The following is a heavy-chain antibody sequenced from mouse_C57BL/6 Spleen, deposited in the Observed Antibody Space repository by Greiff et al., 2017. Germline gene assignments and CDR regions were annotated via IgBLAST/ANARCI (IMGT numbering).Heavy chain of an antibody. CDR1: GFTFSSYA. V-gene: IGHV5-4*01. CDR3: AREWFHYFDY. D-gene: IGHD2-2*01. Sequence: EVQRVESGGGLVKPGGSLKLSCAASGFTFSSYAMSWVRQTPEKRLEWVATISDGGSYTYYPDNVKGRFTISRDNAKNNLYLQMSHLKSEDTAMYYCAREWFHYFDYWGQGTTLTVSS. J-gene: IGHJ2*01. CDR2: ISDGGSYT.